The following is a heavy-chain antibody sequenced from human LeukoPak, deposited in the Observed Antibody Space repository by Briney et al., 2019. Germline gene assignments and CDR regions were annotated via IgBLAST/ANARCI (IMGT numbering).Heavy chain of an antibody. V-gene: IGHV3-74*01. D-gene: IGHD5-24*01. Sequence: PGGSLRLSCAASGFTFSRFWMHWVRQAPGKGLVWVSRINGDGSSTNYADSVKGRFTISRDNAKSTLYLQMKSLRAEDTAVYYCARGFYTYDQWGQGTLVTVSS. CDR2: INGDGSST. CDR3: ARGFYTYDQ. J-gene: IGHJ5*02. CDR1: GFTFSRFW.